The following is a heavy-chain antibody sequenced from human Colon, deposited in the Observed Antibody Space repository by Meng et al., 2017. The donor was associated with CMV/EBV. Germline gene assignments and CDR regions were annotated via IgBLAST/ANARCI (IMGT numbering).Heavy chain of an antibody. CDR3: VRAMNEEIN. V-gene: IGHV4-34*01. Sequence: LFPTFSVLGWAFRGSRCNLVRQPPRKGLEWIGEIHPGGWTNYNPSLKSRVTMSIDTSKNQFSLKVNSVTAADTAVYFCVRAMNEEINWGQGTLVTVSS. D-gene: IGHD5-24*01. J-gene: IGHJ4*02. CDR2: IHPGGWT. CDR1: GWAFRGSR.